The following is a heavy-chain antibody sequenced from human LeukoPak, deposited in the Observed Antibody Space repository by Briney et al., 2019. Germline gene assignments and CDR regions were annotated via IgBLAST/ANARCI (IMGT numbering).Heavy chain of an antibody. CDR2: ISSSSATI. D-gene: IGHD6-6*01. Sequence: GGSLRLSCEGSGFSLSAYNMNWVRQAPGKGLESVSYISSSSATIFYADSVKGRFTISRDNAKNSLYLQMNSLKPEDTAVYFCARDRHVPGLYYYYMDVWGKGTTVTVSS. J-gene: IGHJ6*03. CDR3: ARDRHVPGLYYYYMDV. V-gene: IGHV3-48*01. CDR1: GFSLSAYN.